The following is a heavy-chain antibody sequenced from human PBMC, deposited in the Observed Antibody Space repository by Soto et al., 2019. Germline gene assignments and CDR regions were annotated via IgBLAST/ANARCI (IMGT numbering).Heavy chain of an antibody. V-gene: IGHV3-23*01. Sequence: GGSLRLSCAASGSTFSNDAMSWVRQAPGKGLEWVSTISSGGDSTCYADSVKGRFTISRDNSKNTLDLQMNSLRAEDTAVYFCARGRVLGYCGGGSCYGFWGQGTAVTVSS. J-gene: IGHJ4*02. CDR1: GSTFSNDA. CDR2: ISSGGDST. CDR3: ARGRVLGYCGGGSCYGF. D-gene: IGHD2-15*01.